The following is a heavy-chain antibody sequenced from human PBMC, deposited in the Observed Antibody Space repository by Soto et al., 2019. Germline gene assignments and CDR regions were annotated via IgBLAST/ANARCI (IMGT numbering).Heavy chain of an antibody. J-gene: IGHJ4*02. Sequence: GGSLRLSSATPGFTFSRYWIYWLREAPGEGLVWGLRISCDGVHTAYAESVKGRFTVSRDIAKSTGYLQMNNLRAEDTAIYYCARLGFVGEGDFWGQGSLVTVSS. CDR2: ISCDGVHT. CDR3: ARLGFVGEGDF. V-gene: IGHV3-74*01. D-gene: IGHD3-16*01. CDR1: GFTFSRYW.